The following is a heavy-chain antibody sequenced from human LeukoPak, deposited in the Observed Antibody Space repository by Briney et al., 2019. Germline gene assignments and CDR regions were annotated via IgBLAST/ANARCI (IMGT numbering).Heavy chain of an antibody. CDR1: GFTFVSYV. CDR3: AKHAGGHDLDALDI. J-gene: IGHJ3*02. Sequence: GGSLRLSCTASGFTFVSYVMSWVRQAPGKGLEWVSSISRSAGATYYADSVKGRFTISRDNSRNTLSLHMNSLRAEDTAVYFCAKHAGGHDLDALDIWGQGTMVTVSS. CDR2: ISRSAGAT. V-gene: IGHV3-23*01. D-gene: IGHD2-2*01.